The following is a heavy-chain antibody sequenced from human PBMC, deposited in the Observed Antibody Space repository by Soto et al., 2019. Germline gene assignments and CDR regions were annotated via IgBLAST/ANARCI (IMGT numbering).Heavy chain of an antibody. D-gene: IGHD6-6*01. V-gene: IGHV1-69*02. Sequence: QVQLVQSGAEVKKPGSSVKVSCKASGGTFSSYAINWVRQAPGQGLEGMGRIVPMFGIPNFAPKFQGRVTMTADRSTTTAYTELSSLRYEDTAVYYCASGPYTSSSGGYYYYYMDVWGKGTTVTVSS. CDR2: IVPMFGIP. CDR1: GGTFSSYA. J-gene: IGHJ6*03. CDR3: ASGPYTSSSGGYYYYYMDV.